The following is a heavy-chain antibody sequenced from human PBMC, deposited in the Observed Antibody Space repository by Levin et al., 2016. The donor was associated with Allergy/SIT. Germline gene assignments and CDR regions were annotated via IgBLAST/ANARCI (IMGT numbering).Heavy chain of an antibody. Sequence: WVRQAPGQGLEWMGWISAYNGNTNYAQKLQGRVTMTTDTSTSTAYMELRSLRSDDTAVYYCARDRDIVVVPAATFPYYYYGMDVWGQGTTVTVSS. V-gene: IGHV1-18*01. D-gene: IGHD2-2*01. J-gene: IGHJ6*02. CDR2: ISAYNGNT. CDR3: ARDRDIVVVPAATFPYYYYGMDV.